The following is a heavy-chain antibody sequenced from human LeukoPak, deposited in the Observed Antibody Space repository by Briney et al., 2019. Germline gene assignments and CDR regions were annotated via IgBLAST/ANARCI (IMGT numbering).Heavy chain of an antibody. CDR2: ISSSSSYI. J-gene: IGHJ4*02. CDR3: ARDLTHKYYYDSSGLD. Sequence: PGGSLRLSCAASGFTFSSYSMNWVRQAPGKGLEWVSSISSSSSYIYYADSVKGRFTISRDNAKNSLYLQMNSLRAEDTAVYYCARDLTHKYYYDSSGLDWGQGTMVTASS. V-gene: IGHV3-21*01. CDR1: GFTFSSYS. D-gene: IGHD3-22*01.